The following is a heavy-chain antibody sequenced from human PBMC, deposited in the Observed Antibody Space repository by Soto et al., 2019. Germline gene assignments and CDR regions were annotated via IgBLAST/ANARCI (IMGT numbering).Heavy chain of an antibody. D-gene: IGHD5-12*01. Sequence: SETLSLTCTVSGGSISSSSYYWGCIRQPPGKGLEWIVSVYYSGTTYYNPSLKSRVTISVDTSKNQFSLKLTSVTAADTAVYYCARQPTEMATISHDYWGQGTLVTVSS. CDR1: GGSISSSSYY. J-gene: IGHJ4*02. CDR3: ARQPTEMATISHDY. V-gene: IGHV4-39*01. CDR2: VYYSGTT.